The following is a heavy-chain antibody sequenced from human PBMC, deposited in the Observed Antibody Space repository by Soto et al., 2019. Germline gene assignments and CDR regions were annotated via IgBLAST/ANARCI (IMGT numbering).Heavy chain of an antibody. V-gene: IGHV4-59*08. D-gene: IGHD6-25*01. CDR1: GGSIDNYY. J-gene: IGHJ4*02. CDR2: IFFRGYT. Sequence: SETLSLTCSVSGGSIDNYYWSWIRQPPGKGLEWIGYIFFRGYTNYNPSLKGRVNISVDTSNNQFSLRLTSMTAADTAVYYWARLSRGAAAGFDDWGQGALVTVSS. CDR3: ARLSRGAAAGFDD.